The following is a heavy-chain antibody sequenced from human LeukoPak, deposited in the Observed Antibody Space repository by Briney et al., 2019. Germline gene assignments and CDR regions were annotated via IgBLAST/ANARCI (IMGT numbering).Heavy chain of an antibody. J-gene: IGHJ4*02. D-gene: IGHD3-3*01. V-gene: IGHV1-18*01. Sequence: ASVKVSCKASAYTFTSYDISWVRQAPRQGLEWMGWISAYNGNTNYAQKLQGRVTMTTDTSTSTAYMELRSLRSDDTAVYYCARDLGYDFWSGYYGGDYWGQGTLVTVSS. CDR1: AYTFTSYD. CDR3: ARDLGYDFWSGYYGGDY. CDR2: ISAYNGNT.